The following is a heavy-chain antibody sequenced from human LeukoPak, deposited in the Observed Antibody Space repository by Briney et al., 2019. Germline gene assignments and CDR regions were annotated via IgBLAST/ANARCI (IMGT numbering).Heavy chain of an antibody. V-gene: IGHV3-30*03. CDR1: GFTFSSYG. D-gene: IGHD5-24*01. CDR3: AREMATTRGFYFDY. CDR2: ISYDGSNK. J-gene: IGHJ4*02. Sequence: GRSLRLSCAASGFTFSSYGMHWVRQAPGKGLEWVAVISYDGSNKYYADSVKGRFTISRDNSKNTLYLQMNSLRAEDTAVYYCAREMATTRGFYFDYWGQGTLVTVSS.